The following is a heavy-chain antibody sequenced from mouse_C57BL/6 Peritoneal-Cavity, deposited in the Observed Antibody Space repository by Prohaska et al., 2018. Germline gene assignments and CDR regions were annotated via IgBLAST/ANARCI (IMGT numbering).Heavy chain of an antibody. Sequence: QVQLQQSGPELVKPGASVKISCKASGYTFTDYYINWVKQRPGQGLEWIGWIFPGSGSTYYNEKFKGKATLTVDKSSSTAYMLISSLTSDDSAVYFSATVPYTTTVVDSHYWCEGITLTVSS. D-gene: IGHD1-1*01. CDR3: ATVPYTTTVVDSHY. CDR1: GYTFTDYY. CDR2: IFPGSGST. V-gene: IGHV1-75*01. J-gene: IGHJ2*01.